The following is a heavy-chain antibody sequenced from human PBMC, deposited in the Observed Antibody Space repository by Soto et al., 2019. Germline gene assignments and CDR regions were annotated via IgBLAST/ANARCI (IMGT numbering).Heavy chain of an antibody. CDR3: ASRSAYCGGDCYYGDAFDI. D-gene: IGHD2-21*02. J-gene: IGHJ3*02. CDR2: IIPIFGTA. Sequence: SVKVSCKASGGTFSSYAISWVRQAPGQGLEWMGGIIPIFGTANYAQKFQGRVTITADESTSTAYMELSSLRSEDTAVYYCASRSAYCGGDCYYGDAFDIWGQGTMVTVSS. V-gene: IGHV1-69*13. CDR1: GGTFSSYA.